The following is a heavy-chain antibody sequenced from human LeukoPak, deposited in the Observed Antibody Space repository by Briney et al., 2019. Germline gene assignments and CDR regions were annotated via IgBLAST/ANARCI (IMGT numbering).Heavy chain of an antibody. CDR1: GFTFSGSA. J-gene: IGHJ4*02. V-gene: IGHV3-73*01. D-gene: IGHD5-18*01. CDR2: IRSKANNYAT. CDR3: TRFRDTALDF. Sequence: PGGSLKLSCAASGFTFSGSAIHWVRQASGKGLEWVGRIRSKANNYATAYAASVRGRFTISRDDSKNTAYLQMNTLKTEDTAVYYCTRFRDTALDFWGQGTLVTVSS.